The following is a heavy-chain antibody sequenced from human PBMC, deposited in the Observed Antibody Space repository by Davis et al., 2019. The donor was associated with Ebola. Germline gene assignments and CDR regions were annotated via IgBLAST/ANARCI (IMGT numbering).Heavy chain of an antibody. V-gene: IGHV3-11*05. J-gene: IGHJ6*02. CDR2: ISSSSSYT. CDR3: ARGVKGSSSSWYYYYGMDV. Sequence: GESLKISCAASGFTFSDYYMSWIRQAPGKGLEWVSYISSSSSYTNYADSVKGRFTISRDNAKNSLYLQMNSLRAEDTAVYYCARGVKGSSSSWYYYYGMDVWGQGTTVTVSS. D-gene: IGHD6-6*01. CDR1: GFTFSDYY.